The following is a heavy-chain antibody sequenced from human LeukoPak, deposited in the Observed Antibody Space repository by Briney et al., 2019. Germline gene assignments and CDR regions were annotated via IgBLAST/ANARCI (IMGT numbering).Heavy chain of an antibody. J-gene: IGHJ4*02. V-gene: IGHV4-39*07. CDR3: ARALGYYGSGTPYFDY. CDR2: IYYSGST. Sequence: PSETLSLTCTVSGGSISSSSYYWGWIRQPPGKGLEWIGSIYYSGSTYYNPSLKSRVTISVDTSKNQFSLKLNSVTAADTAVYYCARALGYYGSGTPYFDYWGQGALVIVSS. D-gene: IGHD3-10*01. CDR1: GGSISSSSYY.